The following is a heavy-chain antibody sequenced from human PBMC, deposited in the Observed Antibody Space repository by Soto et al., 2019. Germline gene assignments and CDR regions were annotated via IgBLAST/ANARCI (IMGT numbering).Heavy chain of an antibody. D-gene: IGHD3-3*01. CDR3: TTDITYYDFWSGKAQTFHY. J-gene: IGHJ4*02. V-gene: IGHV3-15*01. CDR1: VFTFSSYA. CDR2: IKSKTDGGTT. Sequence: GGSLRLSCAASVFTFSSYAMSCVRHSPGKWLEWVGRIKSKTDGGTTDYAAPVKGRFTISRDDSKNTLYLQMNSLKTEDTAVYYCTTDITYYDFWSGKAQTFHYWGQGTLVTVSS.